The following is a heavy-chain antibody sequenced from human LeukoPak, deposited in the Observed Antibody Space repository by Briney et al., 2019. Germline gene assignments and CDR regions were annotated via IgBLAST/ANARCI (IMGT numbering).Heavy chain of an antibody. CDR2: IFHTGST. CDR3: ARHFYDYGPSGMDV. CDR1: GDSISSGTYS. J-gene: IGHJ6*02. V-gene: IGHV4-30-2*03. Sequence: SQTLSLTCVVSGDSISSGTYSWSWIRQPPGKGLEWIGYIFHTGSTFYNPSLKSRVTISVDTSKNQFSLKLSSVTAADTAVYYCARHFYDYGPSGMDVWAKGPRSPSP. D-gene: IGHD4-17*01.